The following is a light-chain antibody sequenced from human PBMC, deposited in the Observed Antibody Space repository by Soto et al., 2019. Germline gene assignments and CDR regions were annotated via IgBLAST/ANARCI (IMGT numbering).Light chain of an antibody. Sequence: EIVGTQSPATLSFSPVERATLSCRASQNVNTNLAWYQQKPGQAPRLLIYGAFTRAPGIPARFSGSGSGTEFTLTISSLQSEDFAVYYCQQYNNWPPITFGQGTRLEIK. CDR3: QQYNNWPPIT. V-gene: IGKV3-15*01. CDR2: GAF. J-gene: IGKJ5*01. CDR1: QNVNTN.